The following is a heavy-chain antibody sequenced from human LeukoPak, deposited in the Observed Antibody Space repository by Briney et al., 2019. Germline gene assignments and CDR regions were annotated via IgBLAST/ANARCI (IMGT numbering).Heavy chain of an antibody. CDR3: ARERGYSGYDYFIDSPSDY. CDR1: GFTFSSYE. V-gene: IGHV3-48*03. J-gene: IGHJ4*02. D-gene: IGHD5-12*01. CDR2: ISSSGSTI. Sequence: GGSLRLSCEASGFTFSSYEMNWVRQAPGKGLEWVSYISSSGSTIYNADSVKGRFTISRDNAKNSLYLQMNSLRADDTAVYYCARERGYSGYDYFIDSPSDYWGQGTLVTVSS.